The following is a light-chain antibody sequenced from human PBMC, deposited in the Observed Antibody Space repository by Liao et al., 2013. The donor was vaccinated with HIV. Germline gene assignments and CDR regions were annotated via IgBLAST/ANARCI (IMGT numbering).Light chain of an antibody. CDR2: YDS. J-gene: IGLJ1*01. CDR1: NIGSYG. V-gene: IGLV3-21*01. Sequence: SYVLTQPPSVSVAPGETARITCGGTNIGSYGVHWYQQRPGQAPVLVIYYDSDRPSGIPERFSGSNSGNTATLSISRVEAGDEADYYCQVWDSNSDHPYVFGTGTKVTVL. CDR3: QVWDSNSDHPYV.